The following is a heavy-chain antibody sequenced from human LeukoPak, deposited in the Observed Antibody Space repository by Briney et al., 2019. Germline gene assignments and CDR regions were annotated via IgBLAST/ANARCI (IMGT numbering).Heavy chain of an antibody. D-gene: IGHD4-23*01. CDR3: ARDFGRWFLDY. CDR1: GITFSNYN. J-gene: IGHJ4*02. V-gene: IGHV3-21*01. CDR2: ITGSSSYT. Sequence: PGGSLRLSCAAPGITFSNYNMNWVRQAPGKGLEWISSITGSSSYTFYADSVKGRFTISRDNAKNSLYLQMNSLRAEDTAVYYCARDFGRWFLDYWGQGTLVTVSS.